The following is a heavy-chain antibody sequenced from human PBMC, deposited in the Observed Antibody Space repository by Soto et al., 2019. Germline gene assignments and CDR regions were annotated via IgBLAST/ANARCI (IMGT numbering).Heavy chain of an antibody. V-gene: IGHV1-69*01. Sequence: QVQLVQSGAEVKKPGSSVKVSCKASGGTFSSYAISWVRQAPGKGLEWMGGIIPIFGTANYAQKFQGRVTITADESTSTAYMELSSLRSEDTAVYYCARDRLAYCGGDCYSGFDYWGQGTLVTVSS. CDR2: IIPIFGTA. CDR1: GGTFSSYA. CDR3: ARDRLAYCGGDCYSGFDY. D-gene: IGHD2-21*02. J-gene: IGHJ4*02.